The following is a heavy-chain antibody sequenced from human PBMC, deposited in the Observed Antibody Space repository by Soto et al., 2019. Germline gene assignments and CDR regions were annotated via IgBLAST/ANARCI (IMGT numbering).Heavy chain of an antibody. J-gene: IGHJ4*02. CDR2: ISYDGSNK. V-gene: IGHV3-30-3*01. Sequence: QVQLVESGGGVVQPGRSLRLSCAASGFTFSSYAMHWVRQAPGKGLEWVAVISYDGSNKYYADSVKGRFTISRDNSKNTKYLKMNSRRAEDTDVYYCASGDDTVTEHYLDYWGQGTLVTVSS. CDR3: ASGDDTVTEHYLDY. CDR1: GFTFSSYA. D-gene: IGHD2-21*02.